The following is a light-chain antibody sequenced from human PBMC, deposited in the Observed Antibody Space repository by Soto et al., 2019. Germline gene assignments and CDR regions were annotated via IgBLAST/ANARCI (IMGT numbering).Light chain of an antibody. Sequence: QSALTQPASVSGSPGQSITISCTGTSSDVGSSNLVSWYQQHPGKAPKLMIYEGSKRPSGVSDRFSGSKTGNTASLTISGLQAEDEGDYYCCSYAGSSTWVVGGGTKLTVL. CDR1: SSDVGSSNL. CDR3: CSYAGSSTWV. V-gene: IGLV2-23*01. J-gene: IGLJ3*02. CDR2: EGS.